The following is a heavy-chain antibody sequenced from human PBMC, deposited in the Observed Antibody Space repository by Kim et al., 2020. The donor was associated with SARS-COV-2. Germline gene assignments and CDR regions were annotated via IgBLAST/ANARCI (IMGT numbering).Heavy chain of an antibody. CDR2: ISSSSSYI. CDR1: GFTFSNYW. V-gene: IGHV3-21*01. Sequence: GGSLRLSCAASGFTFSNYWMNWVRQAPGKGLEWVSAISSSSSYIYYADSVKGRFTISRDNAKNSRYLQMNSLIVEDTAVYYCAIGDSRRGFDYWGKGTVV. D-gene: IGHD3-22*01. CDR3: AIGDSRRGFDY. J-gene: IGHJ4*02.